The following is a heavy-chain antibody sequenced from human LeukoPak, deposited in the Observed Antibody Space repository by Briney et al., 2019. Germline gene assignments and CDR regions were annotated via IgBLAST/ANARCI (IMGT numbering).Heavy chain of an antibody. V-gene: IGHV3-30*02. J-gene: IGHJ4*02. CDR2: IRYDGSNK. CDR3: AKDALGYYGSGSYYPL. CDR1: GFTFSSYG. Sequence: GGSLRLSCAASGFTFSSYGMHWVRQAPGKGLEWVAFIRYDGSNKYYADSVKGRFTISRDNSKNTLYLQMNSLRAEDTAVYYCAKDALGYYGSGSYYPLWGQGTLVTVSS. D-gene: IGHD3-10*01.